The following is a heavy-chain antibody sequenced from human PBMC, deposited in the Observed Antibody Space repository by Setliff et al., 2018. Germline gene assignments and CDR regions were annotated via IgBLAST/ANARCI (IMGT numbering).Heavy chain of an antibody. CDR1: GDSLSGYY. CDR2: IMPGRDT. Sequence: SETLSLTCAVYGDSLSGYYWSWIRQSPKKGLEWIGEIMPGRDTLYSPSLESRLTITIDTSKSQFSLKLSSVTAADTAVCYCARHATYYYGSGNLPFDSWGQGTLVTVS. J-gene: IGHJ4*02. V-gene: IGHV4-34*12. CDR3: ARHATYYYGSGNLPFDS. D-gene: IGHD3-10*01.